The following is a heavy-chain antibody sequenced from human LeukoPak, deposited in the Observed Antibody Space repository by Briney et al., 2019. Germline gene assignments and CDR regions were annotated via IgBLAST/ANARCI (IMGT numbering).Heavy chain of an antibody. J-gene: IGHJ3*02. D-gene: IGHD5-18*01. CDR2: IIPIFGTA. CDR1: GGTFSSYA. Sequence: SVKVSCKASGGTFSSYAISWVRQAPGQGLEWMGRIIPIFGTANYAQKFQGRVTITTDESTSTAYMELSSLRSEDTAVYYCAIPXAPXXSYGYPXWLXXXXIWXQX. CDR3: AIPXAPXXSYGYPXWLXXXXI. V-gene: IGHV1-69*05.